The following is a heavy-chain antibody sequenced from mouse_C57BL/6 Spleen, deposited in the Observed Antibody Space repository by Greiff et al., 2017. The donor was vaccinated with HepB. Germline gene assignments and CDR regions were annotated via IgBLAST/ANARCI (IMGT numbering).Heavy chain of an antibody. CDR3: ARKLGEGGFFDY. V-gene: IGHV5-17*01. D-gene: IGHD4-1*01. J-gene: IGHJ2*01. Sequence: EVKLVESGGGLVKPGGSLKLSCAASGFTFSDYGMHWVRQAPEKGLEWVAYISSGSSTIYYADTVKGRFTISRDNAKNTLFLQMTSLRSEDTAMYYCARKLGEGGFFDYWGQGTTLTVSS. CDR2: ISSGSSTI. CDR1: GFTFSDYG.